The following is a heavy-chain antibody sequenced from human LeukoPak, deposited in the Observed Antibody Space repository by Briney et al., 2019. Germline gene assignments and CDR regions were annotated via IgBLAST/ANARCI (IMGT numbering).Heavy chain of an antibody. CDR1: GFTFSSYA. V-gene: IGHV3-23*01. CDR2: ISGSGGST. D-gene: IGHD3-3*01. CDR3: AKDSGRLRFLEC. Sequence: GGSLRLSCTASGFTFSSYAMSWVRQAPGKGLEWVSAISGSGGSTYYADSVKGRFTISRDNSKNTLYLQMNSLRAEDTAVYYCAKDSGRLRFLECWGQGTLVTVSS. J-gene: IGHJ4*02.